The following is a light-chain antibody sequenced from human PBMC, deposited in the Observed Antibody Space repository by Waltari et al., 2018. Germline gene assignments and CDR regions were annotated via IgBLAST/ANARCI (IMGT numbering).Light chain of an antibody. Sequence: QSVLTQPPSVSGAPGQRVTISCTGSWSNIGAGYDVPWYQQLPGKAPTLLVYGVNTRPPGVPDRFCGSKSGTSASLAIPGLQPEDEADYYCQSYDTSLGVVFGGGTKLTVL. CDR1: WSNIGAGYD. CDR2: GVN. J-gene: IGLJ2*01. V-gene: IGLV1-40*01. CDR3: QSYDTSLGVV.